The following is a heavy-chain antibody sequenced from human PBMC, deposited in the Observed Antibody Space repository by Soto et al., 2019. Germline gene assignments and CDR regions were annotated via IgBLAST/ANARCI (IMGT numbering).Heavy chain of an antibody. CDR3: AKDATVTTSLYFYYYGFDV. V-gene: IGHV3-23*01. D-gene: IGHD4-17*01. J-gene: IGHJ6*01. CDR1: GFTFNHDA. CDR2: VSGRGGST. Sequence: VQLLESGGGLVQPGGSLRLACTASGFTFNHDAMSWVRQPPGKGLEWGSAVSGRGGSTKYADSGKGRFIISRDNSNSTLYLQMDSLRGEDTAVYYCAKDATVTTSLYFYYYGFDVWGQGTTVTVS.